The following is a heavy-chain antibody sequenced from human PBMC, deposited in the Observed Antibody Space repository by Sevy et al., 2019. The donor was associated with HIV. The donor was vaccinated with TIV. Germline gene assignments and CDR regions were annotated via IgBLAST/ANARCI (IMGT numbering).Heavy chain of an antibody. CDR2: ISSSTI. D-gene: IGHD6-13*01. CDR1: GFTFSSYS. J-gene: IGHJ4*02. Sequence: GGSLRLSCAASGFTFSSYSMNWVRQAPGKGLEWVSYISSSTIYYADSVKGRFTISRDNAKNSLYLQMNSLRAEDTAVYYCARRSGYSSSWSYFDYWGQGTLVTVSS. V-gene: IGHV3-48*01. CDR3: ARRSGYSSSWSYFDY.